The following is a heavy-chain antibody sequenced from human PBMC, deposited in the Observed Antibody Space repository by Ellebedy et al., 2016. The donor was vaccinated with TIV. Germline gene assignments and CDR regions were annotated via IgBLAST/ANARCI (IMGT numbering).Heavy chain of an antibody. J-gene: IGHJ4*02. Sequence: GESLKISXAASGFTFSNHWMTWVRQAPGKGLEWVANIKQDGSEKYYVDFVKGRFTMSRDNAKNSLYLQMNSLRAEDTAMYYCARDGTSGYCSSTSCPRGLFEYWGQGTLVTVSS. CDR1: GFTFSNHW. V-gene: IGHV3-7*01. D-gene: IGHD2-2*01. CDR3: ARDGTSGYCSSTSCPRGLFEY. CDR2: IKQDGSEK.